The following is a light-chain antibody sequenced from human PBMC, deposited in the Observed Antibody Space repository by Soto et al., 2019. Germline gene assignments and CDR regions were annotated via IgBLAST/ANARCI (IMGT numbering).Light chain of an antibody. J-gene: IGKJ5*01. V-gene: IGKV3-15*01. Sequence: ENLLTQSPATLSVSPGERATLSCRASQSFSSNVAWYQQKPGQAPRLLIYGTSTRVTGIPARFSGSGSGTEFTLTISSLQSEDFAVYYCQQYGSSLITFGQGTRLEIK. CDR1: QSFSSN. CDR2: GTS. CDR3: QQYGSSLIT.